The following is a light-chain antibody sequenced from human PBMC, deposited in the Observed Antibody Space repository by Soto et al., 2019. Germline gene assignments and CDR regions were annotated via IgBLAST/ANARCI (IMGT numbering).Light chain of an antibody. J-gene: IGKJ2*01. CDR1: QSVSTR. CDR3: QHYNVYYMYT. Sequence: DIQMTQSPSSLSASVGDRVTIICRASQSVSTRLAWYQQKPGKAPKVLIYDASSWAGGVPSRFSGSGSGTEFTLTISSLQPDDYATYSCQHYNVYYMYTFGQGTKVDIK. V-gene: IGKV1-5*02. CDR2: DAS.